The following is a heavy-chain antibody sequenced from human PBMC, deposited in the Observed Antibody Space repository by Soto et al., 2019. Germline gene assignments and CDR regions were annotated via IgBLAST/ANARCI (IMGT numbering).Heavy chain of an antibody. Sequence: XESLKISCKASGYSFTSYWIAWVRQMPGKGLDWMGIIYPGDSDTRYSPSFQGQVTISADKSFSTASLQWSSLKASDTAVYYCARANYPGGLDSWGQGTLVTVSS. CDR1: GYSFTSYW. V-gene: IGHV5-51*01. CDR2: IYPGDSDT. D-gene: IGHD3-10*01. CDR3: ARANYPGGLDS. J-gene: IGHJ4*02.